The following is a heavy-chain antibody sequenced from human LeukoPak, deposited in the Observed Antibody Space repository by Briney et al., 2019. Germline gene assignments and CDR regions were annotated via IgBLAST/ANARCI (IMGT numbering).Heavy chain of an antibody. CDR2: ISAYNDNT. Sequence: ASVKVSCKASGYTFINYGISWARQAPGQGLEWMGWISAYNDNTNYAQNLQGRVIMTTDTSTSTAYMELRSLRSDDTAVYYCARDMGPRSSGWYESEPLDYWGQGTLVTVSS. J-gene: IGHJ4*02. D-gene: IGHD6-19*01. CDR3: ARDMGPRSSGWYESEPLDY. V-gene: IGHV1-18*01. CDR1: GYTFINYG.